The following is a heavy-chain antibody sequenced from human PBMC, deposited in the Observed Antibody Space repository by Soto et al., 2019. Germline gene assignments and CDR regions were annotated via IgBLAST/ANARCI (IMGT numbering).Heavy chain of an antibody. CDR2: ISYDGSNK. J-gene: IGHJ6*02. CDR3: AKKGGRGYDFWSGYYGYYYYGMDV. V-gene: IGHV3-30*18. CDR1: GFTFSSYG. Sequence: QSGGSLRLSCAASGFTFSSYGMHWVRQAPGKGLEWVAVISYDGSNKYYADSVKGRFTISRDNSKNTLYLRMNSLRAEDTAVYYCAKKGGRGYDFWSGYYGYYYYGMDVWGHGSLVTVSS. D-gene: IGHD3-3*01.